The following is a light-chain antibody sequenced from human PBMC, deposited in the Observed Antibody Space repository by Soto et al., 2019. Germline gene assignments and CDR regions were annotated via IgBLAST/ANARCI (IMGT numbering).Light chain of an antibody. Sequence: ENVLTQSPGTLSLSPGERATLSCRASQTVSSNLTWYQQRPGQAPRLLIYGASKRATGIPDRFSGSWSVTDFTLTINRLEPEDFALYYCQQYGTSPITFGQGTRLEIK. CDR3: QQYGTSPIT. V-gene: IGKV3-20*01. CDR2: GAS. CDR1: QTVSSN. J-gene: IGKJ5*01.